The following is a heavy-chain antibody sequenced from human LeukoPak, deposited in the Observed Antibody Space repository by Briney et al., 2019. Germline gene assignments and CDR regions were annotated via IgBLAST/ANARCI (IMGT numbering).Heavy chain of an antibody. CDR2: VSSDGTT. J-gene: IGHJ4*02. CDR3: ARLDCTGDGCYNH. D-gene: IGHD2-8*02. V-gene: IGHV4-59*08. Sequence: SETLSLTCSVSGDSVTSYYWSWIRQPPGKGLEWIGYVSSDGTTNYTPSLGSRVIMSVDTAKNHISLSLTSLTAADTAIYYCARLDCTGDGCYNHWGQGTLVTVSS. CDR1: GDSVTSYY.